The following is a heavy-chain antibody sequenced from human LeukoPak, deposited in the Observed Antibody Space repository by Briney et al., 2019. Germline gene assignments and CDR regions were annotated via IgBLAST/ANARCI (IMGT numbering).Heavy chain of an antibody. D-gene: IGHD3-10*01. Sequence: ASVTVSCKASGYTFTDYYMHWVRQAPGQGLEWLGWINPNNGGTNYAQKFQGRVTMTRDTSNSTAYMELSSLRSDDTAVYYCARDRGGGSGTYYILYWGRGSLVTVSS. CDR3: ARDRGGGSGTYYILY. CDR2: INPNNGGT. CDR1: GYTFTDYY. J-gene: IGHJ4*02. V-gene: IGHV1-2*02.